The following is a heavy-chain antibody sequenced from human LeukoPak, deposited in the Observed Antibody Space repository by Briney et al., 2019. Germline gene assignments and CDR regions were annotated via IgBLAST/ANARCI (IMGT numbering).Heavy chain of an antibody. CDR2: INLNTGYT. J-gene: IGHJ5*02. D-gene: IGHD1-1*01. CDR3: RTGTNCFDP. V-gene: IGHV1-2*02. CDR1: GDTFTANY. Sequence: ASVKVSCKPSGDTFTANYLHWVRQAPGQGLEWLGWINLNTGYTKYAQKFQGRVTMTRDTSTSSAFTELSRLRSDDTAVYLGRTGTNCFDPWGQGTLVTVSS.